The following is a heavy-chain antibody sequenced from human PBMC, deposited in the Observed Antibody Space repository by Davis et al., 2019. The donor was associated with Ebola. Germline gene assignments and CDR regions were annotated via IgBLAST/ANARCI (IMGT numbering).Heavy chain of an antibody. Sequence: GESLKISCAASGFTFSSYAMHWVRQAPGKGLVWVSRINSDGSSTYYADSVKGRFTISRDNSKNTLYLQMNSLRAEDTAVYYCAAEMTTVTLFYYYGMDVWGQGTTVTVSS. CDR2: INSDGSST. J-gene: IGHJ6*02. D-gene: IGHD4-17*01. CDR1: GFTFSSYA. CDR3: AAEMTTVTLFYYYGMDV. V-gene: IGHV3-NL1*01.